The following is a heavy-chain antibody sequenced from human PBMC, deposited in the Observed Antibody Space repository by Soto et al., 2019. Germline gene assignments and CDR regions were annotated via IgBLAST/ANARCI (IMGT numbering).Heavy chain of an antibody. CDR1: GGSFSGYY. J-gene: IGHJ6*02. V-gene: IGHV4-34*01. D-gene: IGHD5-18*01. Sequence: ASETLSLTCAVYGGSFSGYYWSWIRQPPGKGLEWIGEINHSGSTNYNPSLKSRVTISVDTSKNQFSLKLSSLTAADTAVYYCARGLGYRGPCYYYYYGMDVWGQGTTVTVSS. CDR2: INHSGST. CDR3: ARGLGYRGPCYYYYYGMDV.